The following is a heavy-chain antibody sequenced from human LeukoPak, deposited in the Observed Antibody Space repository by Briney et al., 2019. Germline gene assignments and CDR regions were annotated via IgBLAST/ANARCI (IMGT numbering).Heavy chain of an antibody. CDR2: ISAYNGNT. CDR1: GYTFTSCG. J-gene: IGHJ5*02. CDR3: ARFMFYYGSGSYYSNWFDP. V-gene: IGHV1-18*01. D-gene: IGHD3-10*01. Sequence: ASVKVSCKASGYTFTSCGISWVRQAPGQGLEWMGWISAYNGNTNYAQKLQGRVTMTTDTSTSTAYMELRSLRSDDTAVYYCARFMFYYGSGSYYSNWFDPWGQGTLVTVSS.